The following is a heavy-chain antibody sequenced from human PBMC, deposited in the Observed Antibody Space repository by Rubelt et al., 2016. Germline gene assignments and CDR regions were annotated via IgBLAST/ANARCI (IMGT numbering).Heavy chain of an antibody. D-gene: IGHD1-26*01. V-gene: IGHV3-33*01. CDR3: ARGGMGGSTGYFDY. J-gene: IGHJ4*02. CDR1: GFTFSSYG. CDR2: IWYEGSNK. Sequence: GGVVQPGRSLRLSCAAFGFTFSSYGMHWVRQAPGKGLEWVAVIWYEGSNKYYADSVKGRFTISRDNSKNTLDLQMNSLRAEDTAVYYCARGGMGGSTGYFDYWGQGTLVTVSS.